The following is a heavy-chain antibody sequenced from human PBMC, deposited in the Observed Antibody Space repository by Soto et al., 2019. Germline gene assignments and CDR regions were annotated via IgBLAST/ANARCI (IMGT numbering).Heavy chain of an antibody. CDR1: GYTFTSYG. CDR3: ARVGWSIPPEDALDI. D-gene: IGHD6-6*01. J-gene: IGHJ3*02. V-gene: IGHV1-18*01. Sequence: QVQLVQSGAEVKKPGASVKVSCKASGYTFTSYGISWVRQAPGQGLEWMGWISGYNGNTNNAQKLQGRVTMTTDTSTSTAYMELRSLRSDDTAMYYCARVGWSIPPEDALDIWGQGTKVTVSS. CDR2: ISGYNGNT.